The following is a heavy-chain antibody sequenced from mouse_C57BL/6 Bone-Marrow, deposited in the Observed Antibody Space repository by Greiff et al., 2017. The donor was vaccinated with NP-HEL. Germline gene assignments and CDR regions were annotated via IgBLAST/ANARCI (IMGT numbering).Heavy chain of an antibody. J-gene: IGHJ2*01. CDR2: IHPNSGST. CDR3: ARFYYGSSFDD. V-gene: IGHV1-64*01. CDR1: GYTFTSYW. Sequence: VQLQQPGAELVKPGASVKLSCKASGYTFTSYWMHWVKQRPGQGLEWIGMIHPNSGSTNYNEKFKSKATLTVDKSSSTACMQLNSLTSEDSAIYYCARFYYGSSFDDWGQGTTLTVSS. D-gene: IGHD1-1*01.